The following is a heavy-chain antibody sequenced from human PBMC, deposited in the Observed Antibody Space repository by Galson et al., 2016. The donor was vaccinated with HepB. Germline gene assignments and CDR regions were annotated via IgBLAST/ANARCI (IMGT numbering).Heavy chain of an antibody. D-gene: IGHD1-26*01. Sequence: PALVKPTQTLTLTCTFSGFSLNTVGVGVAWIRQPPGEALEWPALISWDDDQRYRPSLKSRLTITKDTSKNQVVLTLTKMDPVDTATYYCAHTLGSTYHDFDFWGQGTLVTVSS. V-gene: IGHV2-5*02. CDR2: ISWDDDQ. CDR1: GFSLNTVGVG. CDR3: AHTLGSTYHDFDF. J-gene: IGHJ4*02.